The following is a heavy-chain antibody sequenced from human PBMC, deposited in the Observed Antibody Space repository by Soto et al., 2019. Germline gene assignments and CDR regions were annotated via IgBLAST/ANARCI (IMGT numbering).Heavy chain of an antibody. V-gene: IGHV4-31*03. CDR1: GGSISSGAYY. D-gene: IGHD3-3*01. CDR3: ARDPRNAYYHDY. Sequence: QVQLQESGPGLVKPSQTLSVTCTVSGGSISSGAYYWSWIRQRPGRGLEWIGYIYYSGSTYYNPSLKSRLTISIDTSKSQFSLKLSSVTAADTAVYYCARDPRNAYYHDYWGQGTLVSVSS. J-gene: IGHJ4*02. CDR2: IYYSGST.